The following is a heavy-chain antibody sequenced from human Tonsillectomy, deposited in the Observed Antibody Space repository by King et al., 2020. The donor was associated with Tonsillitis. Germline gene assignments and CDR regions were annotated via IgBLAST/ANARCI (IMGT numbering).Heavy chain of an antibody. D-gene: IGHD3-22*01. Sequence: VQLQESGPGLVKPSQTLSLTCTVSGGSISRGGYYWSWIRQHPGKGLEWIGYIYYSGSTYYNPSLKSRVTMSIDTSKNQFSLKLSSVTAADTAVYYCARDIGPYYYHSSGPLNPWGQGTLVTVSS. J-gene: IGHJ5*02. V-gene: IGHV4-31*03. CDR2: IYYSGST. CDR3: ARDIGPYYYHSSGPLNP. CDR1: GGSISRGGYY.